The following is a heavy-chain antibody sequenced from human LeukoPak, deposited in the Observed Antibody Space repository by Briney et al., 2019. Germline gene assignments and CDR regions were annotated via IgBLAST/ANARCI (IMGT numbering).Heavy chain of an antibody. CDR3: AREGASDAFDI. D-gene: IGHD4/OR15-4a*01. Sequence: GGSLRLSCAASGFTFSSYWMSWVRQAPGKGLEWVANIKQDGSEKYYVDSVKGRFTISRDNAKNSLYLQMNSLRAEDTVVYYCAREGASDAFDIWGQGTMVTVSS. J-gene: IGHJ3*02. V-gene: IGHV3-7*01. CDR1: GFTFSSYW. CDR2: IKQDGSEK.